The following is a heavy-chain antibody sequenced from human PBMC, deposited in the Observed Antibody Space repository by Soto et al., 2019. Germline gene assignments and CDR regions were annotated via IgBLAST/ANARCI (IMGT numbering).Heavy chain of an antibody. V-gene: IGHV1-3*01. Sequence: ASVKVSSKASGYSFTNFPRNWVRQAPGQRLEWMGWINGGNGNTQYSQKFQGRVIISRDTSASTAYMELSSLSSEDTAVYYCARQSTITFDYWGLGTLVTVSS. CDR3: ARQSTITFDY. D-gene: IGHD1-20*01. CDR1: GYSFTNFP. J-gene: IGHJ4*02. CDR2: INGGNGNT.